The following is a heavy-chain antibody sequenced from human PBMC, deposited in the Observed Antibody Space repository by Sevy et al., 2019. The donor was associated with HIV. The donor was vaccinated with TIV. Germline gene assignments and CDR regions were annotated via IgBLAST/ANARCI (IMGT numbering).Heavy chain of an antibody. V-gene: IGHV1-24*01. CDR1: GYTLTELS. CDR3: ATAEGGYYGSRSYVD. Sequence: ASVKVSCKVSGYTLTELSMHWVRQAPGKGLEWMGGFDPEDGETIYAQKFQGRVTMTEDTSTDTAYMELSSLRSEDTAVYYRATAEGGYYGSRSYVDWGQGTLVTVSS. J-gene: IGHJ4*02. D-gene: IGHD3-10*01. CDR2: FDPEDGET.